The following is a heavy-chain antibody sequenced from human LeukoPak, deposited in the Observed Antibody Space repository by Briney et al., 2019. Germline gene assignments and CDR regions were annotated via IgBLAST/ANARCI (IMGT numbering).Heavy chain of an antibody. J-gene: IGHJ3*02. CDR1: GDSISSSQYY. D-gene: IGHD6-13*01. CDR2: VYNSGNT. Sequence: SETLSLTCAVSGDSISSSQYYWGWIRQPPGKGLEWIGSVYNSGNTYYNPSLSSRVSISVDTSKSQFSLKLSSVTAADTAVYYCARFKKGIAAAGTGKVDAFDIWGQGTMVTVSS. V-gene: IGHV4-39*01. CDR3: ARFKKGIAAAGTGKVDAFDI.